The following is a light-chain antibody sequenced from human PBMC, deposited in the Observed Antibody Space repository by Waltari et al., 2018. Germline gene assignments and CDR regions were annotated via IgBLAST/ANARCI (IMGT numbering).Light chain of an antibody. Sequence: QSALTQPASVSGSPGQSITISCTGTISDVGTYNLVSWYQQHPGKAPKLIIYEDNKRPPGVSDRLSGSKSCNTASLTISGLQAEDEADYYCCTYVGRTTFHVTFGGGTKLTVL. J-gene: IGLJ2*01. V-gene: IGLV2-23*02. CDR2: EDN. CDR1: ISDVGTYNL. CDR3: CTYVGRTTFHVT.